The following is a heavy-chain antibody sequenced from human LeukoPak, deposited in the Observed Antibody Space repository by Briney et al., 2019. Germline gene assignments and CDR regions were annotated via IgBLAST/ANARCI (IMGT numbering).Heavy chain of an antibody. CDR2: ITYGGST. CDR1: GSSIGNYY. D-gene: IGHD2-21*01. CDR3: ARIVEFQRQFDY. V-gene: IGHV4-59*01. Sequence: PSETLSLTCAVSGSSIGNYYWSWIRQPPGKGLEWIGYITYGGSTNYNSSLTSRLSMSRDTSKNEFSLRLMSVTAADTAVYYCARIVEFQRQFDYWGQGMLVTVSS. J-gene: IGHJ4*02.